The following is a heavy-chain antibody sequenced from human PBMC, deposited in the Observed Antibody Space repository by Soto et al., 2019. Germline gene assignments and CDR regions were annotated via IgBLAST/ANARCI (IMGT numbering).Heavy chain of an antibody. V-gene: IGHV3-9*01. Sequence: SLRLSCAASGFTFSGYAMHWVRQAPGKGLEWVSGISWNSGSIGYADSVKGRFTISRDNGKSSLYLQLSSLRAEDTALYYCAKGAIVLVPAAMSYFDYWGQGTLVTVS. D-gene: IGHD2-2*01. J-gene: IGHJ4*02. CDR1: GFTFSGYA. CDR2: ISWNSGSI. CDR3: AKGAIVLVPAAMSYFDY.